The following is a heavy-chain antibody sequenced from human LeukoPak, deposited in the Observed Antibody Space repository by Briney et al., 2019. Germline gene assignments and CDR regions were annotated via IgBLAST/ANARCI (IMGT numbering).Heavy chain of an antibody. J-gene: IGHJ6*03. CDR2: ISGSGGST. V-gene: IGHV3-23*01. D-gene: IGHD6-13*01. Sequence: GGSLRLSCAASGFTLSTYAMSWVRQAPGKGLEWVSSISGSGGSTYYSDSVKGRFTTSRDNSKNTLFLQMNSLRAEDTAVFYCAKGMVSSWRKYYYYMDVWGKGTTVTVSS. CDR1: GFTLSTYA. CDR3: AKGMVSSWRKYYYYMDV.